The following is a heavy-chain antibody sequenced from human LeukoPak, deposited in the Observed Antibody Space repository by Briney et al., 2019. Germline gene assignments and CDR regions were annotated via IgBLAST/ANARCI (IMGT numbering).Heavy chain of an antibody. CDR3: ARDFHSGYNSGWFDP. V-gene: IGHV1-46*01. CDR2: INPSGGST. D-gene: IGHD5-12*01. J-gene: IGHJ5*02. Sequence: GASVKVSCKASGYTFTSYYMHWVRQAPGQGLEWMGIINPSGGSTSYAQKFQGRVTMTRDTSTSTVYMELSSLRSEDTAVHYCARDFHSGYNSGWFDPWGQGTLVTVSS. CDR1: GYTFTSYY.